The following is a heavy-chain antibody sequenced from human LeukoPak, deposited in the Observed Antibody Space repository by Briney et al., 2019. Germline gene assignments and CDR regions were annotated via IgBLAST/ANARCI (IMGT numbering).Heavy chain of an antibody. CDR2: INPNSGGT. CDR3: ARDGHFDN. Sequence: ASVKVSCKASGYGFTDYNVQWLRQAPGQGLEWMGWINPNSGGTNYAQKFQGRVTMTRDTSISTAYMELSRLRSDDTVVYYCARDGHFDNWGQGTLVTVSS. J-gene: IGHJ4*02. CDR1: GYGFTDYN. V-gene: IGHV1-2*02.